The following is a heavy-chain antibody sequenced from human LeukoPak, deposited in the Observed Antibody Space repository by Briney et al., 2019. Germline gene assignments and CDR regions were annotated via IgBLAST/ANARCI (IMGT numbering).Heavy chain of an antibody. J-gene: IGHJ4*02. D-gene: IGHD3-10*01. Sequence: GGSLRLSCAASGYTFTNFGMSWVRQAPGKELEWVSRISSSGDTTNYADSVKGRFTISRDNSKNSVYLQMNSLRAEDTAVYYCARGRNYGSGSYVFDYWGQGTLVTVSS. CDR2: ISSSGDTT. V-gene: IGHV3-23*01. CDR1: GYTFTNFG. CDR3: ARGRNYGSGSYVFDY.